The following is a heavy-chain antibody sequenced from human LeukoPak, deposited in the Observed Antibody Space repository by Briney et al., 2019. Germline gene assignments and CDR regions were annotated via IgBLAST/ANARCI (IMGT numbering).Heavy chain of an antibody. J-gene: IGHJ6*03. V-gene: IGHV4-39*01. Sequence: SETLSLTCTVSGGSISSSSYYWGWIRQPPGKGLEWIGSIYYSGSTYYNPSLKSRVTISVDTSKNQFSLKPSSVTAADTAVYYCARSTSHEYYYYYMDVWGKGTTVTVSS. CDR3: ARSTSHEYYYYYMDV. CDR2: IYYSGST. CDR1: GGSISSSSYY.